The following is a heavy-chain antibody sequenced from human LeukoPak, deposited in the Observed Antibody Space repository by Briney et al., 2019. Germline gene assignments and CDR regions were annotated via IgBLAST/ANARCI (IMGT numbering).Heavy chain of an antibody. D-gene: IGHD3-9*01. CDR2: ISYDGSNK. V-gene: IGHV3-30*18. CDR3: AKDGVTASYDILTGYEYYFDY. Sequence: GGSLRLSCAASGFTFSSYGMHWVRQAPGKGLEWVAVISYDGSNKYYADSVKGRFTISRDNSKNTLYLQMNSLRAEDTAVYYCAKDGVTASYDILTGYEYYFDYWGQGTLVTVSS. J-gene: IGHJ4*02. CDR1: GFTFSSYG.